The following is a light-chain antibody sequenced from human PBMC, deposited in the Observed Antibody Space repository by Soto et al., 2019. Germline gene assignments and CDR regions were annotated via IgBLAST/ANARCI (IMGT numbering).Light chain of an antibody. CDR2: DVR. Sequence: QSALTQPASVSGSPGQSITISCTGTSSDVGGYNYVSWYQQHPGKAPKLMIYDVRDRPSGVSNRFSGSKSGKTASLTISGLQAEVEADYYCSSYSSSSPVVFGGGTKLTVL. J-gene: IGLJ2*01. CDR3: SSYSSSSPVV. CDR1: SSDVGGYNY. V-gene: IGLV2-14*03.